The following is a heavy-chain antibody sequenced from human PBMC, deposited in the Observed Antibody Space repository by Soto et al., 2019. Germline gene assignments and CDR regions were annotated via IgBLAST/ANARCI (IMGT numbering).Heavy chain of an antibody. Sequence: PGGSLRLSCAASGFTFSSYWMSWVRQAPGKGLEWVANIKQDGSEKYYVDSVKGRFTISRDNAKNSLYLQMNSLRAEDTAVYYCARDLGPGGPRFGYYYYGMDVWGQGTKVTVSS. V-gene: IGHV3-7*01. CDR3: ARDLGPGGPRFGYYYYGMDV. CDR1: GFTFSSYW. J-gene: IGHJ6*02. CDR2: IKQDGSEK. D-gene: IGHD3-10*01.